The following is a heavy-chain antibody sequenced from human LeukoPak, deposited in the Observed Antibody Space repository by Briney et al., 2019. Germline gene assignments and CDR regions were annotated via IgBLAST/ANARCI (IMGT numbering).Heavy chain of an antibody. D-gene: IGHD4-11*01. V-gene: IGHV3-23*01. CDR2: TSGSGDYT. J-gene: IGHJ1*01. Sequence: GGSLRLSCAASGFTFSNAWMNWVRQAPGKGLEWVSATSGSGDYTYYADSVKGRFTISRDNSKSTLYLQMNSLRAEDTAVYYCAKNYGHSNYAPVDWGQGILVTVSS. CDR3: AKNYGHSNYAPVD. CDR1: GFTFSNAW.